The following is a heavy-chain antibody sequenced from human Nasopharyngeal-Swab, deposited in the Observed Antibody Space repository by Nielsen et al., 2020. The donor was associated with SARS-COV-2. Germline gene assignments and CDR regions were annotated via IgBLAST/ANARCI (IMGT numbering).Heavy chain of an antibody. D-gene: IGHD5-12*01. CDR3: ARERGGGYGDY. CDR2: ISWNSVRI. Sequence: SLKISCEGSGFSFDDYAIHWVRQAPGKGLEWVAGISWNSVRIGYADSVKGRFTISRDNAKNSLYLQMNSLRPEDTAVYYCARERGGGYGDYWGQGTLVTVSS. J-gene: IGHJ4*02. CDR1: GFSFDDYA. V-gene: IGHV3-9*01.